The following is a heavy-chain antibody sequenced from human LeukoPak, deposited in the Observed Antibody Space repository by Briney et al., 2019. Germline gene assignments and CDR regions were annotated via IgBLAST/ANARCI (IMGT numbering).Heavy chain of an antibody. J-gene: IGHJ6*03. CDR3: ARGAGRYYGSGSYRYYYYYMDV. CDR2: INHSGST. Sequence: PSETLSLTCAVYGGSFSGYYWSWIRQPPGKGLEWIGEINHSGSTSYNPSLKSRVTISVDTSKNQCSLKLSSVTAADTAVYYCARGAGRYYGSGSYRYYYYYMDVWGKGTTVTISS. V-gene: IGHV4-34*01. CDR1: GGSFSGYY. D-gene: IGHD3-10*01.